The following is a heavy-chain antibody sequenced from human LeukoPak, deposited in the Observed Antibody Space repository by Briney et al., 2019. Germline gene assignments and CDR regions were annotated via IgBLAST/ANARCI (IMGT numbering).Heavy chain of an antibody. CDR3: ARSKVGATVLDDY. V-gene: IGHV1-2*02. J-gene: IGHJ4*02. CDR1: GYTFTGYY. D-gene: IGHD1-26*01. Sequence: ASVKVSCKASGYTFTGYYMHWVRQAPGQGLEWMGWINPNSGGTNYAQKFQGRVTMTRDTSISTAYMELSRLRSDDTAVYYCARSKVGATVLDDYWGQGTLVTVSS. CDR2: INPNSGGT.